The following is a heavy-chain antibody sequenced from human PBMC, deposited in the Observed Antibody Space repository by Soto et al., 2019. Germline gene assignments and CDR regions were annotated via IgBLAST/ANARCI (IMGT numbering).Heavy chain of an antibody. D-gene: IGHD6-19*01. Sequence: QVQLVQSGAEVKKPGASVTVSCKTSGYTFSNYGINWVRQAPGQGLGWMGWISGYNGNTNYAQTVQGRVTMNTDTSTGTVYMELRSLKSDATAIYYCSRFIMVGGWFDPNYYHGMDVWGQGTKVTVSS. J-gene: IGHJ6*02. CDR2: ISGYNGNT. CDR1: GYTFSNYG. CDR3: SRFIMVGGWFDPNYYHGMDV. V-gene: IGHV1-18*01.